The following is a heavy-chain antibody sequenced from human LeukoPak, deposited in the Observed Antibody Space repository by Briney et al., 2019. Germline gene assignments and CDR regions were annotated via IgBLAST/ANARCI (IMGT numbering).Heavy chain of an antibody. J-gene: IGHJ3*02. CDR2: IIPIFGTA. CDR3: ARSALLYQLRSDAFDI. CDR1: GGTFSSYA. D-gene: IGHD2-2*01. Sequence: ASVKVSCKASGGTFSSYAISWVRQAPGQGLEWMGGIIPIFGTANYAQKFQGRVTITADESTSTAYMELSSLRSEDTAVYYCARSALLYQLRSDAFDIWGQGTMVTVSS. V-gene: IGHV1-69*13.